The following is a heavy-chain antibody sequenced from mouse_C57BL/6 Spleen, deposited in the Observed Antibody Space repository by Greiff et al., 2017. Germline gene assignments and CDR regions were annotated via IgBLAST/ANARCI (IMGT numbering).Heavy chain of an antibody. CDR2: INPNNGGT. CDR1: GYTFTDYY. J-gene: IGHJ2*01. Sequence: VQLQQSGPELVKPGASVKISCKASGYTFTDYYMNWVKQSHGKSLEWIGDINPNNGGTSYNQKFKGKATLTVDKSSSTAYMELRSLTSEDSAVYYCARRGNWRSDYWGQGTTLTVSS. V-gene: IGHV1-26*01. D-gene: IGHD4-1*01. CDR3: ARRGNWRSDY.